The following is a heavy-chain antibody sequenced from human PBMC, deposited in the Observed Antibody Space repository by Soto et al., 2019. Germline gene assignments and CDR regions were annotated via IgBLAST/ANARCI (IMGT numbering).Heavy chain of an antibody. Sequence: GGSLRLSCAASWCTFSSYSMDWVRQDPGKGLEWVSYISSSSSTIYYADSVKGRFTISRDNAKNSLYLQMNSLRAEDAAVYYCARDLLMGDFWIPRGAIPPLDQDYWGQGTLVTVSS. CDR1: WCTFSSYS. J-gene: IGHJ4*02. CDR3: ARDLLMGDFWIPRGAIPPLDQDY. D-gene: IGHD3-3*01. CDR2: ISSSSSTI. V-gene: IGHV3-48*01.